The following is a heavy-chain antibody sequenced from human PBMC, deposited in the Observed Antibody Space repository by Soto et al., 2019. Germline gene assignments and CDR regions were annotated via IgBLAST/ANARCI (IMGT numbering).Heavy chain of an antibody. CDR2: IYYSGST. CDR3: ARDRGAKKNNSGSYGGEYYFDY. D-gene: IGHD1-26*01. Sequence: SETLSLTCTVSGGSISSGGYYWSWIRPHPGKGLEWIGYIYYSGSTYYNPSLKSRVTISVDTSKNKFSLNLSSGTAADTAVYYCARDRGAKKNNSGSYGGEYYFDYWGQGTLVTVSS. J-gene: IGHJ4*02. CDR1: GGSISSGGYY. V-gene: IGHV4-31*03.